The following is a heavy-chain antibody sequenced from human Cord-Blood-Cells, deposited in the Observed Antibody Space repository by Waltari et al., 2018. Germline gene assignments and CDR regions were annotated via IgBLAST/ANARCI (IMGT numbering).Heavy chain of an antibody. Sequence: QVQLVESGGGVVQPGRSLRLSCAASGFTFSSYAMHWVRQAPGKGLGWIAVISYDGSNKYYADSVKGRFTISRDNSKNPLYLQMNSLRAEDTAVYYCARDGSPGRGSYRYNYWGQGTLVTVSS. CDR1: GFTFSSYA. CDR3: ARDGSPGRGSYRYNY. J-gene: IGHJ4*02. V-gene: IGHV3-30*04. D-gene: IGHD3-16*02. CDR2: ISYDGSNK.